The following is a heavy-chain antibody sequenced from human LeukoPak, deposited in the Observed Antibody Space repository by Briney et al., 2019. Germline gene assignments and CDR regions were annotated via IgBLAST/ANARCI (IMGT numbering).Heavy chain of an antibody. CDR1: GGSISSGSYY. Sequence: PSETLSLTCTVSGGSISSGSYYWSWIRQPAGKGLEWIGRIYTSGSTNYNPSLKRRVTILIDRSKNQFSLKLSSVTAADTAVYYCARAVGSSESNWFDPWGQGTLATVSS. CDR2: IYTSGST. D-gene: IGHD1-26*01. J-gene: IGHJ5*02. V-gene: IGHV4-61*02. CDR3: ARAVGSSESNWFDP.